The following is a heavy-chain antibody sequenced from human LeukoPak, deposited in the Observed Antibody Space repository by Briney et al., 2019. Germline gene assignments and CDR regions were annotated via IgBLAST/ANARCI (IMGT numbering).Heavy chain of an antibody. J-gene: IGHJ6*02. CDR3: ARDHTPVGSGWYNYYYYYGMDV. V-gene: IGHV4-39*07. D-gene: IGHD6-19*01. CDR1: GGSISSSSYY. CDR2: IYYSGST. Sequence: PSETLSLTCTVSGGSISSSSYYWGWIRQPPGKGLEWIGSIYYSGSTYYNPSLKSRVTISVDTSKNQFSLKLSSVTAADTAVYYCARDHTPVGSGWYNYYYYYGMDVWGQGTTVTVSS.